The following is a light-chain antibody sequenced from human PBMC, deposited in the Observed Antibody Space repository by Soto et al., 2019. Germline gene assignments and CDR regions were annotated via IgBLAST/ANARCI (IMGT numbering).Light chain of an antibody. CDR3: QQYQSYSH. CDR2: KAA. J-gene: IGKJ1*01. Sequence: DIQMTQSPSTLSASVGDKVTITCRASQSMSSWLAWYQQKPGKAPKLLIYKAAILKSGSPSRFSGSGSGIEITRTISSLQPYGFETYYGQQYQSYSHFGQGTKMEIK. CDR1: QSMSSW. V-gene: IGKV1-5*03.